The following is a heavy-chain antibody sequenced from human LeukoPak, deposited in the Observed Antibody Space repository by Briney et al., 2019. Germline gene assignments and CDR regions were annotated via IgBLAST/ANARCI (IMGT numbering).Heavy chain of an antibody. J-gene: IGHJ4*02. CDR1: GYTFTGYY. D-gene: IGHD6-13*01. V-gene: IGHV1-2*06. Sequence: AXVKVSCKASGYTFTGYYMHWVRQAPGQGLEWMGRINPNSGGTNYAQKFQGRVTMTRDTSISTAYMELSRLRSDDTAVYYRARSRSSSSWYYFDYWGQGTLVTVSS. CDR3: ARSRSSSSWYYFDY. CDR2: INPNSGGT.